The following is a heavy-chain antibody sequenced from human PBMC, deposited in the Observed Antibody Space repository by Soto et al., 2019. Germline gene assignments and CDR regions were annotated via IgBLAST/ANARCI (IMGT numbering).Heavy chain of an antibody. CDR1: GGTFSSYA. V-gene: IGHV1-69*12. Sequence: QVKLVQSGAEVKKPGSSVKVSCKASGGTFSSYAISWVRQAPGQGLEWMGGIIPIFGTANYAQKFQCRVTITADESTSTAYMELSSLRSEDTAVYYCARGRKGQLLWFGEFIYWVQGTLVTVSS. CDR3: ARGRKGQLLWFGEFIY. CDR2: IIPIFGTA. D-gene: IGHD3-10*01. J-gene: IGHJ4*02.